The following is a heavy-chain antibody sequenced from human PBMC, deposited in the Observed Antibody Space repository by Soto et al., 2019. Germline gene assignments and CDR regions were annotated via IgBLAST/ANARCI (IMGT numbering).Heavy chain of an antibody. CDR2: ISHDGTNR. J-gene: IGHJ4*02. V-gene: IGHV3-30-3*01. CDR3: PRSSGVPTPDFDY. D-gene: IGHD3-3*01. Sequence: GGSLRLSCAASGFAFNIFAIPWVSQAPGKVLEWVAVISHDGTNRYYTASVGGRFTISRDNSKNTVYLEMDSLRADDTAVYYCPRSSGVPTPDFDYWGQGTLVTVSS. CDR1: GFAFNIFA.